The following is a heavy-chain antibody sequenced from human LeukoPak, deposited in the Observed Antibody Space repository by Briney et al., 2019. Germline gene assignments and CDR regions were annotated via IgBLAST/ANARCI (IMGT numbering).Heavy chain of an antibody. CDR1: GYMFNIYG. CDR2: TSVNNGDT. Sequence: ASVRVSCKASGYMFNIYGISWVRQAPGQGLEWMAWTSVNNGDTKYGQKFQGRVAVTTDTSTSTVYLELRRLRPDDTAVYYCVRDQYLNVMTGFDDWGQGTLVTVSS. D-gene: IGHD3-9*01. V-gene: IGHV1-18*01. CDR3: VRDQYLNVMTGFDD. J-gene: IGHJ4*02.